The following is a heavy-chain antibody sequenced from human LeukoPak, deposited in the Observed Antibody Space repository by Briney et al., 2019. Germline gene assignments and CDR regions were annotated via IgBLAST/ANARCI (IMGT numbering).Heavy chain of an antibody. V-gene: IGHV4-4*07. J-gene: IGHJ4*02. CDR2: IYTSGST. CDR3: ARPMVRGVIASFDY. D-gene: IGHD3-10*01. Sequence: PSETLSLTCTVSGGSISSYYWSWIRQHAGKGLEWIGRIYTSGSTNYNPSLKSRVTISVDTSKNQFSLKLSSVTAADTAVYYCARPMVRGVIASFDYWGQGTLVTVSS. CDR1: GGSISSYY.